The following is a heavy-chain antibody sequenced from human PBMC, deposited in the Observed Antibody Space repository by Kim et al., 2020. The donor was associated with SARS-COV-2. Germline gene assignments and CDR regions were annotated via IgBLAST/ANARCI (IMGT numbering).Heavy chain of an antibody. CDR3: ARKGIQLWLRSAYYYYGMDV. CDR1: GGTFSSYA. V-gene: IGHV1-69*13. J-gene: IGHJ6*02. CDR2: IIPIFGTA. D-gene: IGHD5-18*01. Sequence: SVKVSCKASGGTFSSYAISWVRQAPGQGLEWMGGIIPIFGTANYAQKFQGRVTITADESTSTAYMELSSLRSEDTAVYYCARKGIQLWLRSAYYYYGMDVWGQGTTVTVSS.